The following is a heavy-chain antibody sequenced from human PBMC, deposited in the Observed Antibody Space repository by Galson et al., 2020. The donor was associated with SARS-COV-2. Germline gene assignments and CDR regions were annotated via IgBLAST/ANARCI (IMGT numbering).Heavy chain of an antibody. J-gene: IGHJ4*02. Sequence: GESLKISCAASGFTFSSYSMNWVRQAPGKGLEWVSSISSSSSYIYYADSVKGRFTISRDNAKNSLYLQMNSLRAEDTAVYYCARDIQIWAADGSPFDYWGQGTLVTVSS. V-gene: IGHV3-21*01. D-gene: IGHD5-18*01. CDR1: GFTFSSYS. CDR3: ARDIQIWAADGSPFDY. CDR2: ISSSSSYI.